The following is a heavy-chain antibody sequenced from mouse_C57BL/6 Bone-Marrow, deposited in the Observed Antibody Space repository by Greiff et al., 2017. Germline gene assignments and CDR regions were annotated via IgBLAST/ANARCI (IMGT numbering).Heavy chain of an antibody. D-gene: IGHD1-1*01. CDR1: GYTFTEYT. CDR2: FYPGSGSI. Sequence: QVQLQQSGAELVKPGASVKLSCKASGYTFTEYTIHWVKQRSGQGLEWIGWFYPGSGSIKYNEKFKDKATLTADKSSSTVYMELSRLTSEDSAVYFCARHGIIYYYDSSYDYFDYWGQGTTLTVSS. V-gene: IGHV1-62-2*01. J-gene: IGHJ2*01. CDR3: ARHGIIYYYDSSYDYFDY.